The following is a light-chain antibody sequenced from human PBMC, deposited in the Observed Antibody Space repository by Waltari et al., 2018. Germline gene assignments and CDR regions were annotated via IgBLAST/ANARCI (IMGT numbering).Light chain of an antibody. CDR3: SSYAGSRPYV. CDR1: RSDVGSYNL. J-gene: IGLJ1*01. Sequence: QSALTQPASVSGSPGPSITISCTGTRSDVGSYNLFSWYQQFPGKAPKLIIYEGTKRPSGVSNRFSGSKSGNTDSLKISGLQAEDEADYYCSSYAGSRPYVFGTGTKVTVL. CDR2: EGT. V-gene: IGLV2-23*01.